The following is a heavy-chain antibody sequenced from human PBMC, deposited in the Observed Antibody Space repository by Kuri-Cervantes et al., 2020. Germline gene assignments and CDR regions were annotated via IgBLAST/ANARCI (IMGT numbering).Heavy chain of an antibody. D-gene: IGHD6-19*01. CDR1: GGSISSSSYY. J-gene: IGHJ4*02. CDR2: IYYSGST. CDR3: ARDTVAGNGDYSDY. V-gene: IGHV4-39*02. Sequence: SETLSLTCTVSGGSISSSSYYWGWIRQPPGKGLEWIGSIYYSGSTYYNPSLKSRVTISVDTSKNQFSLRLSSVTAADTAVYYCARDTVAGNGDYSDYWGQGTLVTVSS.